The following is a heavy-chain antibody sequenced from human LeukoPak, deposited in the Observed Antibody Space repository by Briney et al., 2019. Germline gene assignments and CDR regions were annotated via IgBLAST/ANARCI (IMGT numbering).Heavy chain of an antibody. V-gene: IGHV1-8*01. Sequence: GASVKVSCKASGYTFTSYDINWVRRATGQGLEWMGWMNPNSGNTGYAQKFQGRVTMTRNTSISTAYTELSSLRSEDTAVYYCARGRGLLLGDYFDYWGQGTLVTVSS. J-gene: IGHJ4*02. CDR2: MNPNSGNT. CDR1: GYTFTSYD. D-gene: IGHD4-17*01. CDR3: ARGRGLLLGDYFDY.